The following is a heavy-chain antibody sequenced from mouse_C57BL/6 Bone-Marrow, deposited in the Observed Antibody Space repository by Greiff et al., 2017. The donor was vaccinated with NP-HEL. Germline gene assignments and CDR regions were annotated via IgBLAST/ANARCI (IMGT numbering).Heavy chain of an antibody. CDR2: IYPRSGNT. V-gene: IGHV1-81*01. Sequence: VKLVESGAELARPGASVKLSCKASGYTFKSYGLSWVKQRTGQGLEWIGEIYPRSGNTYYNEKFKGKATLTADKSSSTAYMELRSLTSEDSAVYFCAREGYDGYYVRWFADWGQGTLVTVSA. CDR1: GYTFKSYG. D-gene: IGHD2-3*01. J-gene: IGHJ3*01. CDR3: AREGYDGYYVRWFAD.